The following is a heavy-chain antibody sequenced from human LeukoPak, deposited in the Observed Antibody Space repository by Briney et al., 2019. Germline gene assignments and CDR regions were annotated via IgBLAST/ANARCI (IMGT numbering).Heavy chain of an antibody. D-gene: IGHD3-22*01. J-gene: IGHJ4*02. CDR3: ARVWSPYYYDSSGYTPLPAY. V-gene: IGHV1-18*01. CDR1: GYTFTSCG. Sequence: ASVKVSCKASGYTFTSCGISWVRQAPGQGLEWMGWISAYNGNTNYAQKLQGRVTMTTDTSTSTAYMELRSLRSDDTAVYYCARVWSPYYYDSSGYTPLPAYWGQGTLVTVSS. CDR2: ISAYNGNT.